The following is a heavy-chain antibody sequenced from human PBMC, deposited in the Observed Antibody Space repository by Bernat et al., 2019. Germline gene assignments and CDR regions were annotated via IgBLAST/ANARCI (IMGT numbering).Heavy chain of an antibody. D-gene: IGHD6-13*01. J-gene: IGHJ6*02. V-gene: IGHV3-30*18. CDR2: ISYDGSNK. CDR1: GFTFSSYG. Sequence: QVQLVESGGGVVQPGRSLRLSCAASGFTFSSYGMHWVRQAPGKGLEWVAVISYDGSNKYYADSVKGRFTISRDNSKNTLYLQMNSLRAEDTAVYYCAKAAAGRYYYYYYGMDVWGQGTTVTVSS. CDR3: AKAAAGRYYYYYYGMDV.